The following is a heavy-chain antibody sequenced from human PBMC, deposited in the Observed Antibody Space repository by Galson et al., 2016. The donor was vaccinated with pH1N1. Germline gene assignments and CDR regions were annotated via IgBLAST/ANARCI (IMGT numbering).Heavy chain of an antibody. CDR3: ARDSYCAREVCYDPPL. J-gene: IGHJ4*02. D-gene: IGHD2-8*02. Sequence: SLRLSCAASGFIVSRKYVSWVRQAPGKGLEWVSVISAGEITYYTDSVKGRFTISRDSSKNTVYLQMNSLRAEDTAVYYCARDSYCAREVCYDPPLWGQGTLVTVSS. CDR1: GFIVSRKY. CDR2: ISAGEIT. V-gene: IGHV3-66*01.